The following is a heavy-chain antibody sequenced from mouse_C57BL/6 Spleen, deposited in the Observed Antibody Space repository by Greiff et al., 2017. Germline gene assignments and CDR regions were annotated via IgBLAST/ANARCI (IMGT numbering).Heavy chain of an antibody. D-gene: IGHD2-3*01. CDR3: ARGGYFYWYCDV. V-gene: IGHV5-9*01. J-gene: IGHJ1*03. Sequence: DVQLVESGGGLVKPGGSLKLSCAASGFTFSSYTMSWVRQTPEKRLEWVATISGGGGNTYYPDSVKGRFTISRDNAKNTLYLQMSSLRSEDTALYYCARGGYFYWYCDVWGTGTTVTVSS. CDR2: ISGGGGNT. CDR1: GFTFSSYT.